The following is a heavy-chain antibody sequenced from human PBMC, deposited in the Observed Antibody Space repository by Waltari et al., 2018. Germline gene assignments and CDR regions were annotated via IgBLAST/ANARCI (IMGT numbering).Heavy chain of an antibody. J-gene: IGHJ3*02. D-gene: IGHD6-13*01. CDR1: GGSISSYY. CDR3: ARASIARGAFDI. V-gene: IGHV4-59*01. CDR2: IYYSGST. Sequence: QVQLQESGPGLVKPSETLSLTCTVSGGSISSYYWSWIRQPPGKGLEWIGYIYYSGSTNYSPSLKSRVTISVDTSKNQFSLKLSSVTAADTAVYYCARASIARGAFDIWGQGTMVTVSS.